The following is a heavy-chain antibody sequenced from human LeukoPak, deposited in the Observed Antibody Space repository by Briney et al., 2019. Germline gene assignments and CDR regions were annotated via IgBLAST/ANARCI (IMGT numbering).Heavy chain of an antibody. D-gene: IGHD6-6*01. CDR1: GYSISSGYY. J-gene: IGHJ5*02. V-gene: IGHV4-38-2*02. CDR2: IYHSGST. CDR3: AMEAAHNWFDP. Sequence: SETLSLTCTVSGYSISSGYYWGWIRQPPGKGPEWIGSIYHSGSTYYNSSLKSRVTISVDTSKNQFSLKLNSVTAADTAVYYCAMEAAHNWFDPWGQGTLVTVSS.